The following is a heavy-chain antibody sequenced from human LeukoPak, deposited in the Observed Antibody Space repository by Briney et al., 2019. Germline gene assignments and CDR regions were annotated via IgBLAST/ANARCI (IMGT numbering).Heavy chain of an antibody. Sequence: GGSLRLSCAASGFTFSSYSMNWVRQAPGKGLEWVSFISTSSIYIYYADSVKGRFTISRDNARNSLYLQMNSLRAEDTAVYYCARGEWSSSPFDYWGQGTLVTVSS. CDR2: ISTSSIYI. J-gene: IGHJ4*02. V-gene: IGHV3-21*01. D-gene: IGHD6-6*01. CDR3: ARGEWSSSPFDY. CDR1: GFTFSSYS.